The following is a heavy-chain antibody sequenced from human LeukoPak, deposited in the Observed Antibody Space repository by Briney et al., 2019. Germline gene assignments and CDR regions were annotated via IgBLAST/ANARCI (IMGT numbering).Heavy chain of an antibody. V-gene: IGHV3-21*01. CDR2: ISSSSSYI. CDR3: ARFALKTPPTD. Sequence: RGSLRLSCAASGFTFSTYSMNWVRQAPGKGLEWVSSISSSSSYIYYADSVKGRFTSSRDNAKNSLYLQINSLRAEDTAVYYCARFALKTPPTDWGQGTLVTVSS. CDR1: GFTFSTYS. J-gene: IGHJ4*02.